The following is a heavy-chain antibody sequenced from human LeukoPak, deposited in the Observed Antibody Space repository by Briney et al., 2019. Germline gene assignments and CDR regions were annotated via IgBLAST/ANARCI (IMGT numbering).Heavy chain of an antibody. V-gene: IGHV4-31*03. CDR3: ARGGDRRGFDY. J-gene: IGHJ4*02. CDR1: GDSISNGGYY. CDR2: IYDSGTT. Sequence: SQTLSLTCTVSGDSISNGGYYWSWIRLHPGKGLEWVGYIYDSGTTYYSPALQSRVSISVDTSDNKFSLKLKSLTAADTAVYYCARGGDRRGFDYWGGGTLVTVSS.